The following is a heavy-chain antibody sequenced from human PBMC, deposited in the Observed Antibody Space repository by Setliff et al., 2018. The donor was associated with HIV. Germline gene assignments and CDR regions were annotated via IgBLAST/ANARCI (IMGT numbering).Heavy chain of an antibody. J-gene: IGHJ4*02. V-gene: IGHV3-66*02. CDR1: GFTVSGSY. CDR3: ARLRLYNSALEY. Sequence: GGSLRLSCAASGFTVSGSYMSWVRQAPGKGLEWVSTIYSDGSTYHADSVNGRFTLSRDISENALYLQIDSLRPEDTAVYYCARLRLYNSALEYWGQGTLVTVSS. CDR2: IYSDGST. D-gene: IGHD1-1*01.